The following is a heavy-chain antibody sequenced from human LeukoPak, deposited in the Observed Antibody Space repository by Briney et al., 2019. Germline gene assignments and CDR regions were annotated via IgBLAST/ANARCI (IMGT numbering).Heavy chain of an antibody. CDR2: IDWDDDK. CDR3: ARTTYYYDSSGYYRSDAFDI. D-gene: IGHD3-22*01. CDR1: GFSLSTSGMC. J-gene: IGHJ3*02. V-gene: IGHV2-70*11. Sequence: SGPTLVNPTQTLTLTCTFSGFSLSTSGMCVSWIRQPPGKALEWLARIDWDDDKYYSTSLKTRLTISKGTSKNQVVLTMTNMDPVDTATYYCARTTYYYDSSGYYRSDAFDIWGQGTMVTVSS.